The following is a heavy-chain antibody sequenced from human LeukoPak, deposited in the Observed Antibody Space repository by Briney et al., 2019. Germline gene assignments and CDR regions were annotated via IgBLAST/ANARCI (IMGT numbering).Heavy chain of an antibody. V-gene: IGHV3-7*03. J-gene: IGHJ4*02. CDR1: GFTFSSYW. CDR2: IKQDGSEK. CDR3: AKMMIVVGIPFDY. Sequence: PGGSLRLSCAASGFTFSSYWMSWVRQAPGKGLEWVANIKQDGSEKYYVDSVKGRFTISRDNSKNTLYLQMNSLRAEDTAVYYCAKMMIVVGIPFDYWGQGTLVTVSS. D-gene: IGHD3-22*01.